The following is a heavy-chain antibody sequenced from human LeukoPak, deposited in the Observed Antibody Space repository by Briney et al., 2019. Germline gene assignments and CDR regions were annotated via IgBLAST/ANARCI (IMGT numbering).Heavy chain of an antibody. Sequence: TGGSLRLSGAGSGFTFSSYWMHWVRQAPGKGLVWVSRINSDGSSTSYADSVKGRFTISRDNSKNTLYLQMKSLRAEDTAVYYCAKETVTMVVGGAFDIWGQGTMVTVSS. J-gene: IGHJ3*02. CDR2: INSDGSST. D-gene: IGHD3-10*01. CDR3: AKETVTMVVGGAFDI. V-gene: IGHV3-74*01. CDR1: GFTFSSYW.